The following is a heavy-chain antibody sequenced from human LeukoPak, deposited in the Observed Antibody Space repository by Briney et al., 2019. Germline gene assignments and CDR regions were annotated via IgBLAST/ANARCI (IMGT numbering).Heavy chain of an antibody. V-gene: IGHV1-69*06. Sequence: GASVKVSCKASGGTFTNYAIGWVRQAPGQGLEWMGGVFPMFDPPKYAQKFQGRVTITADKFTSTAYMELNSLRYEDTAVYYCARDQVVWGSHRAYYYESMDVWGSGTSVTVSS. J-gene: IGHJ6*03. CDR3: ARDQVVWGSHRAYYYESMDV. D-gene: IGHD3-16*02. CDR2: VFPMFDPP. CDR1: GGTFTNYA.